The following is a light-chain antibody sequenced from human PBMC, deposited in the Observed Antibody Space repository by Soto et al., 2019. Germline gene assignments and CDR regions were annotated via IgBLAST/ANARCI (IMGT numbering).Light chain of an antibody. V-gene: IGKV3-20*01. CDR2: GSS. CDR1: QSVSNNY. CDR3: QQYGSSPPYT. J-gene: IGKJ2*01. Sequence: EVVLTQSPGTLSLSPGERATLSCRASQSVSNNYFAWYQQKPGQAPRLLIFGSSDRATGIPDRFSGSGSGPDFPLTISRLEPQDFAVDYCQQYGSSPPYTFGQGTKLEIK.